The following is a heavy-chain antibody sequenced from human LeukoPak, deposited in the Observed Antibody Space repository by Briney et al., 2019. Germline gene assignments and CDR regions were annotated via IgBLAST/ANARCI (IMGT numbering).Heavy chain of an antibody. V-gene: IGHV3-74*01. J-gene: IGHJ4*02. CDR2: IESDGSSP. Sequence: GGSLRLSCAASGFTFSNSRMYWGRQAPGKGLVWVSRIESDGSSPSYADSVKGRFTVSRDNAKNTLYLQMNSLRVEDTAVYYCARDLAYWGQGTLVTVSS. CDR1: GFTFSNSR. CDR3: ARDLAY.